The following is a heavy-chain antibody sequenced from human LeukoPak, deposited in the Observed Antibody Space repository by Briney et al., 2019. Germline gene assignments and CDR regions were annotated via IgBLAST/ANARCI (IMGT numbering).Heavy chain of an antibody. D-gene: IGHD3-16*01. CDR2: LGQDGTKK. CDR1: GFTFTGYW. Sequence: GGSPRLSCAASGFTFTGYWMSWVRQAPGKGLEWVANLGQDGTKKYYVDSVKGRFTISRDNAKNPLYPQMDSLRPEDTAVYYCARDRGTRSDYWGQGTLVTVSS. CDR3: ARDRGTRSDY. V-gene: IGHV3-7*01. J-gene: IGHJ4*02.